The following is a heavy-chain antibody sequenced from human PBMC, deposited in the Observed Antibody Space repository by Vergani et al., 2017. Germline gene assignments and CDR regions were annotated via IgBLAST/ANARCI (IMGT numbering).Heavy chain of an antibody. CDR2: TRYDAIVE. V-gene: IGHV3-30*02. D-gene: IGHD2-2*02. CDR1: GFTFTNYG. J-gene: IGHJ4*02. Sequence: QVQLVESGGGVVQPGGSLRLSCAASGFTFTNYGMHWVRQAPGKGLEWVAFTRYDAIVEYYGDSVRGRFTISRDIAKNTLYLQVRSLRLEDTGVYHCVRDGARCAGGRCYTEGWDDWGQGTPVTVSS. CDR3: VRDGARCAGGRCYTEGWDD.